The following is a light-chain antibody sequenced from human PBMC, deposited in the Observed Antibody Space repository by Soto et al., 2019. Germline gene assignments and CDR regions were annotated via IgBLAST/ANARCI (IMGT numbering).Light chain of an antibody. J-gene: IGKJ1*01. V-gene: IGKV1-39*01. CDR1: QSISSY. Sequence: DIQMTQSPSPLSASVGDRVTITCRASQSISSYLNWYQHKPGKAPKLLIYAASSLQSGVPSRFSGSGSGTDFTLAISSLQPEDFATYYCQQSYSTLGTFGQGTKVDIK. CDR3: QQSYSTLGT. CDR2: AAS.